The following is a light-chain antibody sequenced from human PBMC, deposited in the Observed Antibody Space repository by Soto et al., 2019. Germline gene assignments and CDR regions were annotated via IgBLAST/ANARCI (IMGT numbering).Light chain of an antibody. CDR2: DDN. J-gene: IGLJ1*01. V-gene: IGLV1-51*01. Sequence: TQPPSVSGAPGQRVTISCTGSSSNIGAGYDVHWYQQLPGTAPKLLIYDDNKRPSGIPDRFSGSKSGTSATLGITGFQTGDEADYYCGSWDSSLSAYVFGTGTKVTVL. CDR3: GSWDSSLSAYV. CDR1: SSNIGAGYD.